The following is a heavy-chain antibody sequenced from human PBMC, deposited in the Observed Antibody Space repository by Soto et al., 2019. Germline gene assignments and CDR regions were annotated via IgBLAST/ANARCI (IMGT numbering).Heavy chain of an antibody. CDR3: AKDLADIVVVPPALSHRYYYGMAV. CDR1: GFSFRNYA. Sequence: RLSCAATGFSFRNYAMSWVRQAPGKGLEWVSVIRSSGASIYYADSVKGRFTVSRDNSKNTMYLQMRSLRADDTAVYYCAKDLADIVVVPPALSHRYYYGMAVWGQGTTVTVSS. CDR2: IRSSGASI. D-gene: IGHD2-2*01. J-gene: IGHJ6*02. V-gene: IGHV3-23*01.